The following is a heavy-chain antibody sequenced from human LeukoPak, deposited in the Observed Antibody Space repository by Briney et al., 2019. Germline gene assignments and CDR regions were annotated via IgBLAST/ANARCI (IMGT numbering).Heavy chain of an antibody. CDR1: GGSLTSNSYF. V-gene: IGHV4-39*07. CDR2: FSSTGRT. Sequence: SQTLSLTCTVSGGSLTSNSYFCGWLRQPPGKGLEWIGSFSSTGRTYYNPSLRSRVTISDDTSRNLFSLKLSSVTDADTAVYYCASSLGVIARIDFWGQGTLVTVSS. J-gene: IGHJ4*02. CDR3: ASSLGVIARIDF. D-gene: IGHD3-16*02.